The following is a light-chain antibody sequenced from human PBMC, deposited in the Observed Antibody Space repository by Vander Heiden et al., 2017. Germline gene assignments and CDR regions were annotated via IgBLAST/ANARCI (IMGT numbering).Light chain of an antibody. V-gene: IGLV3-10*01. CDR2: EDS. CDR1: ALPKKY. J-gene: IGLJ3*02. CDR3: YSTDSSGNHRV. Sequence: SYELTQPPSVSVSPGQTARITCSGDALPKKYAYWYQQKSGQAPVLVISEDSKRPSGIPERFSGSSSGTMATLTISGAQVEDEADYYCYSTDSSGNHRVFGGGTKLTGL.